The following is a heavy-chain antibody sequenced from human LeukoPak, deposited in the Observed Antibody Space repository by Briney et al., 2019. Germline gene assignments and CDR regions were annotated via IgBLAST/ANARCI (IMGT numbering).Heavy chain of an antibody. J-gene: IGHJ5*02. CDR2: ITVYNGKI. CDR1: GYTLSSYG. Sequence: PSVKVSCKASGYTLSSYGISGVPQAPGQGLEWRGCITVYNGKINYAQMLQGRVTMTTDTSTSTASLAVRSLTSDDTAMYYCARDVGDIVTVPAAISVPWGQGTLVSASS. V-gene: IGHV1-18*01. CDR3: ARDVGDIVTVPAAISVP. D-gene: IGHD2-2*01.